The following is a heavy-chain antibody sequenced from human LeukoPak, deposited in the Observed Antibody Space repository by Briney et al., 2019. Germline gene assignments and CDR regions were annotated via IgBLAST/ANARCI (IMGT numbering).Heavy chain of an antibody. J-gene: IGHJ6*02. V-gene: IGHV3-48*01. CDR1: GVTFSAYS. CDR2: ISSSSSTI. D-gene: IGHD1-7*01. CDR3: VRNFQGMDV. Sequence: HSGGSLRLSCAVSGVTFSAYSMNWVRQAPGKGLEWVSYISSSSSTIYYADSVKGRFTISRDKAKNSLNLQMNSLRAEDTAVYYCVRNFQGMDVWGQGTTVTVSS.